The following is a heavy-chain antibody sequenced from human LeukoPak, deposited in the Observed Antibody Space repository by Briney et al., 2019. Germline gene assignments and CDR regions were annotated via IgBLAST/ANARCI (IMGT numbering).Heavy chain of an antibody. CDR3: AKDRDYDSSGYHT. CDR2: ISSSSNYI. V-gene: IGHV3-21*04. Sequence: PGGSLRLSCAASGFTFSSYSMNWVRQAPGKGLEWVSSISSSSNYIYYADSMKGRFTISRDNAKNSLYLQMNSLRAEDTAVYYCAKDRDYDSSGYHTWGQGTLVTVSS. J-gene: IGHJ4*02. CDR1: GFTFSSYS. D-gene: IGHD3-22*01.